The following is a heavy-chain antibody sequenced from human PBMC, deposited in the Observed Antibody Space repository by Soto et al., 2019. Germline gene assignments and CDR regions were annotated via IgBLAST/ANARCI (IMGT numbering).Heavy chain of an antibody. D-gene: IGHD3-22*01. CDR2: ISGSGGST. V-gene: IGHV3-23*01. Sequence: PGGSLRLSCAASGFTFSSYAMSWVRQAPGKGLEWVSSISGSGGSTYYADSVKGRFTISRDNPKNTLYLQMNSLRAEDTAVYYCAKARYYDSTGYLYYFDYWGQGTLVTVSS. CDR1: GFTFSSYA. J-gene: IGHJ4*02. CDR3: AKARYYDSTGYLYYFDY.